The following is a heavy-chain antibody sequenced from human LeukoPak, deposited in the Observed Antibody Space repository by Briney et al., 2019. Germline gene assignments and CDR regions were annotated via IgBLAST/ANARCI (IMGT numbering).Heavy chain of an antibody. CDR3: ARSFMITFGGVIVQYYFDY. CDR1: GFTFGSYS. Sequence: GGSLRLSCAASGFTFGSYSMNWVRQAPGKGLEWVSSISSSSSYIYYADSVKGRFTISRDNTKNSLYLQMNSLRAEDTAVYYCARSFMITFGGVIVQYYFDYWGQGTLVTVSS. V-gene: IGHV3-21*01. CDR2: ISSSSSYI. D-gene: IGHD3-16*02. J-gene: IGHJ4*02.